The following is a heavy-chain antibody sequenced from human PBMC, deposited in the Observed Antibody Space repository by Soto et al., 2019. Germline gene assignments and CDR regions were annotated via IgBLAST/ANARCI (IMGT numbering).Heavy chain of an antibody. CDR1: GGTFSSYA. J-gene: IGHJ6*02. CDR2: IIPIFGTA. Sequence: QVQLVQSGAEVKKPGSSVKVSCKASGGTFSSYAISWVRQAPGQGLEWMGGIIPIFGTANYAQKFQGRVTITADESTSTAYMKLNSLRSEDTAVYYCAKQDCSCTSCYRYYYSYGMDVWGQGTTVTVSS. V-gene: IGHV1-69*01. D-gene: IGHD2-2*01. CDR3: AKQDCSCTSCYRYYYSYGMDV.